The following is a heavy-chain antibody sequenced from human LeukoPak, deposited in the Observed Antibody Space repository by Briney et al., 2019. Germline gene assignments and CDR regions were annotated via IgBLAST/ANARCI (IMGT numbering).Heavy chain of an antibody. J-gene: IGHJ6*03. CDR2: IVWNSGSI. V-gene: IGHV3-9*03. CDR1: GSTFVDNA. Sequence: PGGSLGPSFEAPGSTFVDNASHWVRQPPGKGLNGASGIVWNSGSIGYADSVKGRFTISRDNAKNSLYLQMNSLRAEDMAVYYCARGDTAMVDYYYYMDVWGKGTTVTISS. CDR3: ARGDTAMVDYYYYMDV. D-gene: IGHD5-18*01.